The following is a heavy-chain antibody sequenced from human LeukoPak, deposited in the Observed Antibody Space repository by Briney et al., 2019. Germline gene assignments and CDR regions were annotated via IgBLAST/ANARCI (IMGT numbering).Heavy chain of an antibody. V-gene: IGHV3-48*03. D-gene: IGHD6-13*01. CDR2: ISSSGSTI. CDR1: GFTFSSYE. CDR3: AGGLAAAHYYYYMEV. Sequence: GGSLRLSCAASGFTFSSYEMNWVRQAPWKGLEWVSYISSSGSTIYYADSVKGRFTISRDNAKNSLYLQMNSLRAEDTAVYYCAGGLAAAHYYYYMEVWGKGTTVTVSS. J-gene: IGHJ6*03.